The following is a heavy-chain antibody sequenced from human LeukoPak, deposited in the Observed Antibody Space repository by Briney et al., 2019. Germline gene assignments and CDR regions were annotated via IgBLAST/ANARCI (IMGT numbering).Heavy chain of an antibody. J-gene: IGHJ4*02. CDR2: VGGSGGST. Sequence: QPEGSLRLSCAASGFTFSSYAMNWVRQAPGKGLEWVSTVGGSGGSTYYADSVKGRFTISRDNSKNTLFLQMSSLRAEDTAVYYCAKDQRFGDLDDYRGQGTLVTVSS. CDR3: AKDQRFGDLDDY. CDR1: GFTFSSYA. D-gene: IGHD3-10*01. V-gene: IGHV3-23*01.